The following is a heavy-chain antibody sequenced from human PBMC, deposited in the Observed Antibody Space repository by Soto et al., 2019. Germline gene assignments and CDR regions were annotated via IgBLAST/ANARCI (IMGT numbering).Heavy chain of an antibody. CDR1: GFSLSTSGVG. CDR2: IYWDDDN. D-gene: IGHD3-9*01. CDR3: AHARRRYDAFDI. Sequence: QITLKESGPPLVKPTQTLTLTCTFSGFSLSTSGVGVGWIRQPPEKALEWLALIYWDDDNRYSPSLKSRLTITKDTSKNQVVLTMTNMDPVDTATYYCAHARRRYDAFDIWGQGTMVTVSS. V-gene: IGHV2-5*02. J-gene: IGHJ3*02.